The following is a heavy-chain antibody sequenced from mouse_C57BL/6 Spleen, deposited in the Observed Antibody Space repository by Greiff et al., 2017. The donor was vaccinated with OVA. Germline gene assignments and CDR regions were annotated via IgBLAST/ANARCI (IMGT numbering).Heavy chain of an antibody. V-gene: IGHV1-54*01. J-gene: IGHJ4*01. Sequence: VQLQQSGAELVRPGTSVKVSCKASGYAFTNYLIEWVKQRPGQGLEWIGVINPGSGGTNYNEKFKGKATLTADKSSSTAYMQLSSLTSEDSAVYFCARESITTVVEYAMDYWGQGTSVTVSS. CDR2: INPGSGGT. CDR1: GYAFTNYL. CDR3: ARESITTVVEYAMDY. D-gene: IGHD1-1*01.